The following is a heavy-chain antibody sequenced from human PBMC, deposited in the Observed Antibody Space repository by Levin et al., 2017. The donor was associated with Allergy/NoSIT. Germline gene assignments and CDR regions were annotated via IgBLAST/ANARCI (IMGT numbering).Heavy chain of an antibody. CDR2: INTGSDYI. D-gene: IGHD3-22*01. J-gene: IGHJ1*01. Sequence: PGGSLRLSCAASGFTFNIYSMNWVRQAPGKGLEWVSSINTGSDYIYYADSVKGRFTISRDNAKNSMYLQMNSLRAEDTAVYYCARLLQTYYDSSERPALNDWGQGTLVTVSS. V-gene: IGHV3-21*04. CDR3: ARLLQTYYDSSERPALND. CDR1: GFTFNIYS.